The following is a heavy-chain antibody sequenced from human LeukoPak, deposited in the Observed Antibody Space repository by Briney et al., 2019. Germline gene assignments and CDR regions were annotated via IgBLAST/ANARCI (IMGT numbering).Heavy chain of an antibody. J-gene: IGHJ6*03. Sequence: GGSLRLSCAASGFTFSSYAMHWVRQAPGKGLEYVSGISRKGGSTYSANSVKGRFTISRDNSKNTLYLQMGSLRAEDTAVYYXXXXXXXXXXXXXXXPHYYYYYYYMDVWGKGTTVTVSS. CDR1: GFTFSSYA. CDR3: XXXXXXXXXXXXXXPHYYYYYYYMDV. V-gene: IGHV3-64*01. CDR2: ISRKGGST.